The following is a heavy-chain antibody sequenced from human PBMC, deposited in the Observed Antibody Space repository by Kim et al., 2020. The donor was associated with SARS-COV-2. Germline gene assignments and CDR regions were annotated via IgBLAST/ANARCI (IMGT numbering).Heavy chain of an antibody. CDR3: ARRREQYYYDSSGYYNWFDP. CDR1: GVSFSGYY. CDR2: INHSGST. J-gene: IGHJ5*02. Sequence: SETLSLTCAVYGVSFSGYYWSWIRQPPGKGLEWIGEINHSGSTNYNPSLKSRVTISVDTSKNQFSLKLSSVTAADTAVYYCARRREQYYYDSSGYYNWFDPWGQGTLVTVSS. D-gene: IGHD3-22*01. V-gene: IGHV4-34*01.